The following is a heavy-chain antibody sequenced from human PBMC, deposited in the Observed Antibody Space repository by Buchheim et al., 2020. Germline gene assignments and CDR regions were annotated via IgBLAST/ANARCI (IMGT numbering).Heavy chain of an antibody. V-gene: IGHV1-8*01. J-gene: IGHJ4*02. D-gene: IGHD3-22*01. CDR1: GYTFTSYD. Sequence: QVQLVQSGAEVKKPGASVKVSCKASGYTFTSYDIHWVRQAAGQGLEWMGWMYPNTGNTGYAQKFQGRISMTRNSPISTAYMELSSLRSEDTAVYYCARVLTYYDSSSYGYWGQGTL. CDR3: ARVLTYYDSSSYGY. CDR2: MYPNTGNT.